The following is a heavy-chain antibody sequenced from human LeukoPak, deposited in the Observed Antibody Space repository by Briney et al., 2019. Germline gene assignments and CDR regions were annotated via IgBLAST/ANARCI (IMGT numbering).Heavy chain of an antibody. Sequence: VASVTVSCTASGGTFSSYAISWVRQAPGQGLEWMGGIIPIFGTANYAQKFQGRVTITADESTSTAYMELSSLRSEDTAVYYCARPPDYYDSSGYQDNWAFDIWGQGTMVTVSS. V-gene: IGHV1-69*01. CDR2: IIPIFGTA. CDR3: ARPPDYYDSSGYQDNWAFDI. J-gene: IGHJ3*02. D-gene: IGHD3-22*01. CDR1: GGTFSSYA.